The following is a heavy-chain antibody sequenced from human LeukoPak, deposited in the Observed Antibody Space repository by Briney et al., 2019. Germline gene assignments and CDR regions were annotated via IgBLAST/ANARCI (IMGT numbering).Heavy chain of an antibody. Sequence: PGGSLRLSCAASGFTFSSYGMHWVRQAPGKGLEWVAVISYDGSNKYYADSVKGRFTISRDNSKNTLYLQMNSLRAEDTAVYYCAKDYSSGWYSDYWGQGTLVTVSS. CDR1: GFTFSSYG. V-gene: IGHV3-30*18. CDR2: ISYDGSNK. CDR3: AKDYSSGWYSDY. D-gene: IGHD6-19*01. J-gene: IGHJ4*02.